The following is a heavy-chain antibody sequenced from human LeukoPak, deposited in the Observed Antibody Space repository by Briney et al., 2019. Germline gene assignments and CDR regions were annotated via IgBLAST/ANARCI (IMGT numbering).Heavy chain of an antibody. CDR1: GFAFGDYA. CDR2: IRSKAYGGTT. V-gene: IGHV3-49*04. J-gene: IGHJ3*02. Sequence: RSLTFSFTASGFAFGDYAMSWVRQAPGKGLEWVGFIRSKAYGGTTEYAASVKGRFTIPRDDSKSIAYLQMNSLKTEDTAVYYCTRVLGGYYYDSSGYYYAPDAFDIWGQGTNVSVSS. CDR3: TRVLGGYYYDSSGYYYAPDAFDI. D-gene: IGHD3-22*01.